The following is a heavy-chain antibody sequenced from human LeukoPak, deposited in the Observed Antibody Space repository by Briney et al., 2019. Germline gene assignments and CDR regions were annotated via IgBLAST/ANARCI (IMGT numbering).Heavy chain of an antibody. Sequence: GGSLRLSCAASGSTFSSYAMSWVRQAPGKGLEWVSAISGSGGSTYYADSVKGRFTISRDNSKNTLYLQMNSLRAEDTAVYYCAKDGGRYCSGGSCPEGFDYWGQGTLVTVSS. CDR3: AKDGGRYCSGGSCPEGFDY. CDR2: ISGSGGST. V-gene: IGHV3-23*01. J-gene: IGHJ4*02. D-gene: IGHD2-15*01. CDR1: GSTFSSYA.